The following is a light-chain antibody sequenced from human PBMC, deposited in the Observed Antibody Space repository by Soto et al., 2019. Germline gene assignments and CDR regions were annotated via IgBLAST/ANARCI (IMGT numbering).Light chain of an antibody. Sequence: EIGLTQSPGTLSLSPGVRATLSCRASQSVSSSFLAWYQQKPGQAPRLLIYGASSRATGIPDRFSGSGSGTDFTLTISRLEPEDFAVYYCQQYCSSPWTFGQGTKVAIK. J-gene: IGKJ1*01. CDR1: QSVSSSF. CDR2: GAS. V-gene: IGKV3-20*01. CDR3: QQYCSSPWT.